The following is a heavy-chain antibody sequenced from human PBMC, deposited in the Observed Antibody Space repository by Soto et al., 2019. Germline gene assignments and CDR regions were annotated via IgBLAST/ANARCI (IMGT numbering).Heavy chain of an antibody. D-gene: IGHD3-9*01. V-gene: IGHV1-58*01. CDR1: GFTFTSSA. CDR3: ARDSDYDILTGYVY. CDR2: IVVGSGNT. J-gene: IGHJ4*02. Sequence: SVKVSCKASGFTFTSSAVQWVRQARGQRLEWIGWIVVGSGNTNYAQKFQGRVTITADKSTSTAYMELSSLRSEDTAVYYCARDSDYDILTGYVYWGQGTLVTVSS.